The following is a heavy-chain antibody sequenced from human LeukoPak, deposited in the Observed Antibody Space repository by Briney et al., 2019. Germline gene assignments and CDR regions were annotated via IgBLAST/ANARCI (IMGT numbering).Heavy chain of an antibody. V-gene: IGHV3-48*04. J-gene: IGHJ4*02. CDR2: ISSSGSTI. CDR3: ATEYGSPFDY. D-gene: IGHD5-24*01. CDR1: GFTFSSYS. Sequence: GGSLRLSCAASGFTFSSYSMNWVRQAPGKGLEWVSYISSSGSTIYYADSVKGRFTISRDNAKNSLYLQMNSLRAEDTAVYYCATEYGSPFDYWGQGTLVTVSS.